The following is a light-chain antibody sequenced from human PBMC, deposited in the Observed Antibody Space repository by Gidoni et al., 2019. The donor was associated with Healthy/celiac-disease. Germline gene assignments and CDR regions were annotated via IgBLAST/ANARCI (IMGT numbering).Light chain of an antibody. V-gene: IGLV1-44*01. Sequence: SVLTQPPSASGTPGQRVTISCSGSSSNIGSNTVNWYQQPPGTAPKLLIYSNNQRPSGVPDRFSGSKSGTSAALAISGLQSEDEADYYCAAWDDSLVWVFGGGTKLTVL. CDR1: SSNIGSNT. CDR2: SNN. J-gene: IGLJ3*02. CDR3: AAWDDSLVWV.